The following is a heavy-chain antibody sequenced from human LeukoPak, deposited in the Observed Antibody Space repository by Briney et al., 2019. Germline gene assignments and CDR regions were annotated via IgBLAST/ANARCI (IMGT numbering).Heavy chain of an antibody. CDR2: ISVNNDNT. CDR3: ARVGRTSGVSRYFEPSYGMDV. V-gene: IGHV1-18*01. CDR1: GYAFASYG. J-gene: IGHJ6*02. D-gene: IGHD3-9*01. Sequence: ASVKVSCKASGYAFASYGISWVRQAPGQGLEWMGWISVNNDNTNFAQKFLGRVTMTTDTSTRTAYMELRSLRSDDTAVYYCARVGRTSGVSRYFEPSYGMDVWGQGTTVIVSS.